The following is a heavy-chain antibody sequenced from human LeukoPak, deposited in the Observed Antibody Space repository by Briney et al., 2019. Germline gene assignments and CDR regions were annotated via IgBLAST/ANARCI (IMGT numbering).Heavy chain of an antibody. CDR3: ARDLGCSGGSCYSGIDY. CDR2: IYSGGST. V-gene: IGHV3-53*01. D-gene: IGHD2-15*01. J-gene: IGHJ4*02. Sequence: GGSLRLSCAASGFTVSSNYMNWVRQAPGKGLEWVSVIYSGGSTYYADSVKGRFTISRDNSKNTLYLQMNSLRAEDTAVYYCARDLGCSGGSCYSGIDYWGQGTLVTVSS. CDR1: GFTVSSNY.